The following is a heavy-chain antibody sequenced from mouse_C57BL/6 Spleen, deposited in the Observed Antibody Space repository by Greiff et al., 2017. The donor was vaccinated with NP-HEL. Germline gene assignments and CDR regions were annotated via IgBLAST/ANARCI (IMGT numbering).Heavy chain of an antibody. Sequence: QVQLKQSGPELVKPGASVKISCKASGYAFSSSWMNWVKQRPGKGLEWIGRIYPGDGDTNYNGKFKGKATLTADKSSSKAYMQRSSLTSEDSAVYFCARFPYYYGSSYGYFDYWGQGTTLTVSS. D-gene: IGHD1-1*01. CDR3: ARFPYYYGSSYGYFDY. V-gene: IGHV1-82*01. J-gene: IGHJ2*01. CDR2: IYPGDGDT. CDR1: GYAFSSSW.